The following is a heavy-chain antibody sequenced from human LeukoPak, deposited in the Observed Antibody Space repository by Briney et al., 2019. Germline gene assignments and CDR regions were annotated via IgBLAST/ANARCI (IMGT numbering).Heavy chain of an antibody. Sequence: GGSLRLSCAASGFTFSSYGMHWVRQAPGKGLEGVAVISYDGSNKYYADSVKGRFTISRDNSKNTLYLQMNSLRAEDTAVYYCAKDIVVVPAAIDYYYGMDVWGQGTTVTVSS. CDR3: AKDIVVVPAAIDYYYGMDV. CDR2: ISYDGSNK. V-gene: IGHV3-30*18. CDR1: GFTFSSYG. J-gene: IGHJ6*02. D-gene: IGHD2-2*01.